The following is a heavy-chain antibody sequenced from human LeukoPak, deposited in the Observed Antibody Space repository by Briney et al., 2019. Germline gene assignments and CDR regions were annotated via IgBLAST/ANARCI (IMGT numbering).Heavy chain of an antibody. D-gene: IGHD1-26*01. CDR3: ASPFSGSYYSYFDY. Sequence: GGSLRLSCAASGFAFSSNAMSWVRQAPGKGLEWVSAISGSGGSTYYADSVKGRFTISRDNSKNTLYLQMNSLRTEDTAVYYCASPFSGSYYSYFDYWGQGTLVTVSS. J-gene: IGHJ4*02. V-gene: IGHV3-23*01. CDR2: ISGSGGST. CDR1: GFAFSSNA.